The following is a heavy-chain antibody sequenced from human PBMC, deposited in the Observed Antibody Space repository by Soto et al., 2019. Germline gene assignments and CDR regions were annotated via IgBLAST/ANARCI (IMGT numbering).Heavy chain of an antibody. Sequence: QVQLVESGGGVVQPGRSLRRSCAASGFTFSRFGMHWVRQAPGKGLEWVAVIWFDGSKKYYADYVKGRFTISRDNSKNTLYLKMNSLRADDTAVYYCARDGEYCSSISWPGWGQHYYGMDVWGQGTTVTVSS. CDR3: ARDGEYCSSISWPGWGQHYYGMDV. CDR2: IWFDGSKK. V-gene: IGHV3-33*01. J-gene: IGHJ6*02. D-gene: IGHD2-2*01. CDR1: GFTFSRFG.